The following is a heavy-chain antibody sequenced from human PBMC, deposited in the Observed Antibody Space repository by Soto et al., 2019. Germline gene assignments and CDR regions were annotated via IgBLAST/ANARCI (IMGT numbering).Heavy chain of an antibody. V-gene: IGHV4-34*01. CDR3: GRRARKAAAGLSDY. D-gene: IGHD6-13*01. CDR1: GGSFSGYY. Sequence: PSETLSLTCAVYGGSFSGYYWSWIRQPPGKGLEWIGEINHSGSTNYNPSLKSRVTISVDTSKNQFSLKLSSVTAADTAVYYCGRRARKAAAGLSDYWGQGTLVTVSS. J-gene: IGHJ4*02. CDR2: INHSGST.